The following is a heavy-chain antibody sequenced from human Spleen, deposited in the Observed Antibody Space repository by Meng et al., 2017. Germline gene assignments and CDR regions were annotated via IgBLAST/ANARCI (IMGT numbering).Heavy chain of an antibody. CDR2: VYHSGNT. Sequence: SETLSLTCTVSGGSISSSSYYWGWIRQPPGKGLEWIGFVYHSGNTDYNPSLKSRVSISMDTSKKQFSLTVTSVTAADTAVYYCARDLGIAASGGFDLWGPGTLVTVSS. CDR1: GGSISSSSYY. J-gene: IGHJ4*02. V-gene: IGHV4-39*07. CDR3: ARDLGIAASGGFDL. D-gene: IGHD6-13*01.